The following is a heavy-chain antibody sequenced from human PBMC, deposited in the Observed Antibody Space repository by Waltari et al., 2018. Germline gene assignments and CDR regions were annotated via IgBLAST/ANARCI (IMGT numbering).Heavy chain of an antibody. J-gene: IGHJ4*02. V-gene: IGHV3-53*02. CDR3: AREGVDTANDY. CDR1: GLTVSSDF. Sequence: EVRLVETGGGLIQPGGSLRLSCAASGLTVSSDFMSWVRQAPGKGLEWVSVIYSGGSTYYADSVKGRFTISRDNSKNTVYLQMNSLRVEDTAVYYCAREGVDTANDYWGQGTLVTVSS. D-gene: IGHD5-18*01. CDR2: IYSGGST.